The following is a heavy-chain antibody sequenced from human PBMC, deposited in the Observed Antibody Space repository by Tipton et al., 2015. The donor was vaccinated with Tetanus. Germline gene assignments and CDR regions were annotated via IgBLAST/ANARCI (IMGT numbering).Heavy chain of an antibody. CDR1: GGSISSGGYY. D-gene: IGHD3-9*01. Sequence: LRLSCTVSGGSISSGGYYWSWIRQHPGKGLEWIGYIYYSGSTYYNPSLKSRVTISVDTSKNQFSLKLSSVTAADTAVYYCARDRYYDILTGYYGGGVDRLYGMDVWGQGTTVTVSS. J-gene: IGHJ6*02. V-gene: IGHV4-31*02. CDR3: ARDRYYDILTGYYGGGVDRLYGMDV. CDR2: IYYSGST.